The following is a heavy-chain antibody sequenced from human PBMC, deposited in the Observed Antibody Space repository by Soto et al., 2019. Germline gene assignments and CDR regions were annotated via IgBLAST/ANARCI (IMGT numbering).Heavy chain of an antibody. J-gene: IGHJ6*03. CDR2: IYSGGST. CDR1: GFTVSSNY. V-gene: IGHV3-53*04. Sequence: GGSLRLSCAASGFTVSSNYMSWVRQAPGKGLEWVSVIYSGGSTYYADSVKGRSTISRHNSKNTLYLQMNSLRAEDTAVYYCVRVAPEGDYYYYYMDVWGKGTTVTVSS. CDR3: VRVAPEGDYYYYYMDV.